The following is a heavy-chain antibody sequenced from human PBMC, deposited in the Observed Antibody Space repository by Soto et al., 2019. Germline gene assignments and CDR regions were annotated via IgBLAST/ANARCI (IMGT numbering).Heavy chain of an antibody. D-gene: IGHD3-10*01. CDR2: IYYSGYT. CDR1: GDSVSSSTYC. Sequence: PSETLSLTCTVSGDSVSSSTYCWGWIRQSPGKGLEWIGSIYYSGYTNYNPSLKSRVTMSVDTSKNQISLKLTSVTAADTAVYYCARHLNKKYASGSYPFYFDYWGQGTLVTVSS. J-gene: IGHJ4*02. V-gene: IGHV4-39*01. CDR3: ARHLNKKYASGSYPFYFDY.